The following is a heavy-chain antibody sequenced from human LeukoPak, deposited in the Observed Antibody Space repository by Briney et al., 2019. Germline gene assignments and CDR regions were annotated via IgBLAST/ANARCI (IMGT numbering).Heavy chain of an antibody. J-gene: IGHJ4*02. V-gene: IGHV1-2*02. D-gene: IGHD2-15*01. CDR3: ARYSDNTSGLDY. Sequence: GASVKVSCKASGYTFTSYGISWVRQAPGQGLEWMGWINPNTGHTGYAEKFQGGVTMTRDTSIGTVYMEVASLKSDDTAVYFCARYSDNTSGLDYWGQGTLVTVSS. CDR2: INPNTGHT. CDR1: GYTFTSYG.